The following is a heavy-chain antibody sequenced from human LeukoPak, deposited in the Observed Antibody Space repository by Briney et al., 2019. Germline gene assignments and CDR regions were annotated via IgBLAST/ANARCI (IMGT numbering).Heavy chain of an antibody. CDR2: IWDDGSNQ. CDR1: GFAFSRYG. D-gene: IGHD6-13*01. CDR3: ARGRGSSWYFDY. Sequence: QPGGSLRLSCAASGFAFSRYGMHWVRQDPGKGLEWVAVIWDDGSNQKYADSVKGRFTISRDNSKNTLYLQMNSLRAEDTAVYYCARGRGSSWYFDYWGQGTLVTVSS. J-gene: IGHJ4*02. V-gene: IGHV3-33*01.